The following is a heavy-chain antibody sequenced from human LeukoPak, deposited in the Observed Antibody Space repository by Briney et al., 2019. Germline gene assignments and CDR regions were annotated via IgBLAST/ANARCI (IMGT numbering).Heavy chain of an antibody. CDR3: AREELSPYYYYYGMDV. V-gene: IGHV1-2*06. CDR2: INPNSGGT. J-gene: IGHJ6*02. D-gene: IGHD3-16*02. Sequence: ASVTVSCTASGYTFTGYYMHWERQAPGQGLEWMGRINPNSGGTNYAQKFQGRVTMTRDTSISTAYMELSRLRSDDTAVYYCAREELSPYYYYYGMDVWGQGTTVTVSS. CDR1: GYTFTGYY.